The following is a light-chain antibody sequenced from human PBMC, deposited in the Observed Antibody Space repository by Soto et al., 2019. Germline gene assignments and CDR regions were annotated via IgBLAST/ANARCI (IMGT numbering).Light chain of an antibody. CDR3: LQDTLWPWT. V-gene: IGKV2-30*01. CDR1: QSLVYSDGNTY. CDR2: KVS. J-gene: IGKJ1*01. Sequence: DVVMTQSPLSLPVTLGQPASISCRSSQSLVYSDGNTYLNWFQQRPGQSPRRLIYKVSNRDSGVPARFGGSGSGTDFTLKISRVEAEDVGVYYCLQDTLWPWTFGQGTKVEIK.